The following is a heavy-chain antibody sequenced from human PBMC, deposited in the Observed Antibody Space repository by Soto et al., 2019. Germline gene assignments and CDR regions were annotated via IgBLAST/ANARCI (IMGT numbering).Heavy chain of an antibody. Sequence: QLQLQESGPGLVKPSETLSLTCTVSGGSISSSSYYWGWIRQPPGKGLEWIGSIYYSGSTYYNPSLKSRVTISVDTSKNQFSLKLSSVTAADTAVYYCARRLRYCSGGSCYSFNWFDPWGQGTLVTVSS. D-gene: IGHD2-15*01. CDR3: ARRLRYCSGGSCYSFNWFDP. J-gene: IGHJ5*02. V-gene: IGHV4-39*01. CDR1: GGSISSSSYY. CDR2: IYYSGST.